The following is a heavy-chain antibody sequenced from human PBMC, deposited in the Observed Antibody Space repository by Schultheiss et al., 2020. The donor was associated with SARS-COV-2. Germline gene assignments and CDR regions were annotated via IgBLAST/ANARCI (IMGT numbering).Heavy chain of an antibody. CDR1: GGSFSGYY. Sequence: SQTLSLTCAVYGGSFSGYYWSWIRQHPGKGLEWIGYIYYSGSTYYNPSLKSRVTISVDTSKNQFSLKLSSVTAADTAVYYCARTTQVVVAAIYYYYGMDVWGQGTTVTVSS. D-gene: IGHD2-15*01. J-gene: IGHJ6*02. V-gene: IGHV4-31*11. CDR2: IYYSGST. CDR3: ARTTQVVVAAIYYYYGMDV.